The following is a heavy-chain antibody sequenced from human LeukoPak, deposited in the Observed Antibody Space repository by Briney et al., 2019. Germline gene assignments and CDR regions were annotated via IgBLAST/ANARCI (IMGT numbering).Heavy chain of an antibody. CDR2: IKQDGSEK. D-gene: IGHD3-3*01. CDR1: GFTFSSYW. CDR3: ARDPTIFGVVIVPDY. V-gene: IGHV3-7*01. Sequence: GGSLRLSCAASGFTFSSYWMSWVRQAPGKGLEWVANIKQDGSEKYYVDSVKGRFTISRDNAKNSLYLQMNSLRAEDTAVYYCARDPTIFGVVIVPDYWGQGTLATVSS. J-gene: IGHJ4*02.